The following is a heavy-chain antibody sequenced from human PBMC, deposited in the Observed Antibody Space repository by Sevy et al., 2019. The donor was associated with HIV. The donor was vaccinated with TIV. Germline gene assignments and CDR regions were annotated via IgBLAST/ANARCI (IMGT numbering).Heavy chain of an antibody. CDR1: GFTFSDYA. CDR3: GRAQGYCVVGGCYGGFVNAFDI. Sequence: GGSLRLSCAASGFTFSDYAMHWVRQVPGKGLEWVSGISWNSGATGDADSVRGRFTISRDNTKNSLYLQMNSLRVEDTAFYYCGRAQGYCVVGGCYGGFVNAFDIWGQGTMVTVSS. D-gene: IGHD3-16*01. V-gene: IGHV3-9*01. J-gene: IGHJ3*02. CDR2: ISWNSGAT.